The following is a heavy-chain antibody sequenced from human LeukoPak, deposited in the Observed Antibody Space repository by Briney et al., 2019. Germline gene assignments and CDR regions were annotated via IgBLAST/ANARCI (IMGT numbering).Heavy chain of an antibody. CDR2: IYYSGST. V-gene: IGHV4-59*01. CDR1: GGSFSGYY. D-gene: IGHD3-10*01. J-gene: IGHJ4*02. CDR3: ARLLLWFGELPDY. Sequence: SETLSLTCAVYGGSFSGYYWSWIRQPPGKGLEWIGYIYYSGSTNYNPSLKSRVTISVDTSKNQFSLKLSSVTAADTAVYYCARLLLWFGELPDYWGQGTLVTVSS.